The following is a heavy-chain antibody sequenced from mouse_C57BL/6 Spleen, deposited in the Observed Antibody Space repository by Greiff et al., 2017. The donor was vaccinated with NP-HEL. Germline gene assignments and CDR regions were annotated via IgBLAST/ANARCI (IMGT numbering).Heavy chain of an antibody. CDR3: ARRMITSSYYAMDY. Sequence: EVNVVESGGGLVKPGGSLKLSCAASGFTFSDYGMHWVRQAPEKGLEWVAYISSGSSTIYYADTVKGRFTISRDNAKNTLFLQMTSLRSEDTAMYYCARRMITSSYYAMDYWGQGTSVTVSS. CDR2: ISSGSSTI. CDR1: GFTFSDYG. V-gene: IGHV5-17*01. D-gene: IGHD2-4*01. J-gene: IGHJ4*01.